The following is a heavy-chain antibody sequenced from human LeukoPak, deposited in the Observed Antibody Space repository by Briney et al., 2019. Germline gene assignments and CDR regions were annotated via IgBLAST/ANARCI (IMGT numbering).Heavy chain of an antibody. D-gene: IGHD3-10*01. CDR2: IDPDDSDT. V-gene: IGHV5-51*01. CDR3: ARQTSMGRSGDY. Sequence: GESLKISCKGSGYSFASYWIGWVRQMPGKGLEWMGIIDPDDSDTRYSPSFEGQATISADKSISTAYLQWSSLKASDTAMYNCARQTSMGRSGDYWGQGTLVTVSS. J-gene: IGHJ4*02. CDR1: GYSFASYW.